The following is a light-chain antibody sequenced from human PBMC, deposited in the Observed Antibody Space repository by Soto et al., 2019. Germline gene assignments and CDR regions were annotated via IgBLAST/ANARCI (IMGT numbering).Light chain of an antibody. CDR2: EGS. V-gene: IGLV2-23*01. Sequence: QSALTQPASVSGSPGQSITISCTGTSSDVGSYNLVSWYQQHPGKAPKLMIYEGSKWPSGVSNRFSGSKSGNTASLTISGLQAEDEADYYCCSYAGSSTSERMPVVFGGGTKLTVL. CDR1: SSDVGSYNL. CDR3: CSYAGSSTSERMPVV. J-gene: IGLJ2*01.